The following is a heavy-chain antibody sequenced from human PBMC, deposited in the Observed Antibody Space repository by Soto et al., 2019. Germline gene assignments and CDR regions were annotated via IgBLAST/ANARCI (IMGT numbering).Heavy chain of an antibody. CDR1: GGTFSSYA. Sequence: SVKVSCKASGGTFSSYAISWVRQAPGQGLEWMGGIIPIFGTANYAQKFQGRVTMTTDTSTSTAYMELRSLRSDDTAVYYCAMTQVGFWFDPWGQGTLVTVSS. V-gene: IGHV1-69*05. CDR2: IIPIFGTA. CDR3: AMTQVGFWFDP. D-gene: IGHD3-10*01. J-gene: IGHJ5*02.